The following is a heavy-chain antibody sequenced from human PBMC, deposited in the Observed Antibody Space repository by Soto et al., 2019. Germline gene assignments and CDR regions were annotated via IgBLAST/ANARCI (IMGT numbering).Heavy chain of an antibody. Sequence: ASVKVSCKASGGTFSSYAISWVRQAPGQGLEWMGGIIPIFGTANYAQKFQGRVTITADKSTSTAYMELSSLRSEDTAVYYCARVHYGNIVVVVAATRNDAFDIWGQGTMVTVSS. V-gene: IGHV1-69*06. CDR2: IIPIFGTA. D-gene: IGHD2-15*01. CDR3: ARVHYGNIVVVVAATRNDAFDI. CDR1: GGTFSSYA. J-gene: IGHJ3*02.